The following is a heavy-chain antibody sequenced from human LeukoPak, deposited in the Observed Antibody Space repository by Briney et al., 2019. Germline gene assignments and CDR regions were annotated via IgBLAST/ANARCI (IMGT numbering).Heavy chain of an antibody. CDR2: INHSGST. D-gene: IGHD3-22*01. V-gene: IGHV4-34*01. CDR1: GGSFSGYY. CDR3: ARTRPKYYYDSSGYYSHAFDI. Sequence: SETLSLTCAVYGGSFSGYYWSWIRQPPGKGLEWIGEINHSGSTNYNPSLKSRVTISVDTSKNQFSLKLSSVTAADTAVYYCARTRPKYYYDSSGYYSHAFDIWGQGTMVTVSS. J-gene: IGHJ3*02.